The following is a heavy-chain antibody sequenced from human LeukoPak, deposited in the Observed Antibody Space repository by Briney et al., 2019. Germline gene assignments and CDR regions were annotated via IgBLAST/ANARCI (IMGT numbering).Heavy chain of an antibody. CDR1: GYTFTSYG. CDR3: ARVRYSYDIYYYYYMDV. Sequence: VASVKVSCKASGYTFTSYGISWVRQAPGQGLEWMGWISAYNGNTNYAQKLQGRVTMTTDTSTSTAYMELRSLRSDDTAVYYCARVRYSYDIYYYYYMDVWGKGTTVTISS. D-gene: IGHD5-18*01. CDR2: ISAYNGNT. J-gene: IGHJ6*03. V-gene: IGHV1-18*01.